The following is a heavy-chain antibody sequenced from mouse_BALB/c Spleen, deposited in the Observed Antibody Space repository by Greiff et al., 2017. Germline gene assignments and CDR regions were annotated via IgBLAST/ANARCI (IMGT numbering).Heavy chain of an antibody. V-gene: IGHV5-6*01. CDR3: ARSDYRYDYFDY. Sequence: EVQVVESGGGLVKPGGSLKLSCAASGFTFSSYGMSWVRQTPDKRLEWVATISSGGSYTYYPDSVKGRFTISRDNAKNTLYLQMSSLKSEDTAMYYCARSDYRYDYFDYWGQGTTLTVSS. CDR2: ISSGGSYT. J-gene: IGHJ2*01. D-gene: IGHD2-14*01. CDR1: GFTFSSYG.